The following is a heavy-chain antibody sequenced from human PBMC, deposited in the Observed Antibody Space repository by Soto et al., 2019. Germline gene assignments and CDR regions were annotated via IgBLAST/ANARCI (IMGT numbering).Heavy chain of an antibody. V-gene: IGHV4-39*01. CDR3: ARLTYYYDSSGYYGGWFDP. Sequence: PSETLSLTCTVSGGSISSSSYYWGRIRQPPGKGLEWIGSIYYSGSTYYNPSLKSRVTISVDTSKNQFSLKLSSVTAADTAVYYCARLTYYYDSSGYYGGWFDPWGQGTLVTVSS. CDR1: GGSISSSSYY. D-gene: IGHD3-22*01. CDR2: IYYSGST. J-gene: IGHJ5*02.